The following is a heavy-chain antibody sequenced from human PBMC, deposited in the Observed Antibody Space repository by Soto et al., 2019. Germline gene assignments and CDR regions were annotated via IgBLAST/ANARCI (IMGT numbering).Heavy chain of an antibody. D-gene: IGHD1-20*01. J-gene: IGHJ5*02. CDR2: IVGGSGNT. V-gene: IGHV1-58*01. CDR1: GFAFTSSA. Sequence: ASVKVSCKASGFAFTSSAVQWVRQARAQRLEWIGWIVGGSGNTNYAQKFRERVTITRDMSTSTAYMELSSLRSEDTAGYYCAAEFRTSNWNEDGWFDPWGQGTLVTVSS. CDR3: AAEFRTSNWNEDGWFDP.